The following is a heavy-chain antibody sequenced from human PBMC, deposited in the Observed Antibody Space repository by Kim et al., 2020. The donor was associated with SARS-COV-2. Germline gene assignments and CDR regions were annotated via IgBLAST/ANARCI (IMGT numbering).Heavy chain of an antibody. CDR2: VYYSGNS. D-gene: IGHD1-26*01. CDR1: GDSITSSSYY. CDR3: ARDFHFDSGSAEGYFNF. V-gene: IGHV4-39*07. J-gene: IGHJ4*03. Sequence: SETLSLTCTVSGDSITSSSYYWAWIRQPPGKGLEWIGSVYYSGNSYYNPSLKSRVTISIDTAENQFSLKVSAVMAADTAMYYCARDFHFDSGSAEGYFNFWGQGTLVTVSS.